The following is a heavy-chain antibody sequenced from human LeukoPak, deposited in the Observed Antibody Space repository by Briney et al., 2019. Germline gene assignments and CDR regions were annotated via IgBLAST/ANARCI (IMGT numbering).Heavy chain of an antibody. D-gene: IGHD7-27*01. CDR1: GFIFSLYA. Sequence: VRSLRLSCADTGFIFSLYAMNWARQDPGGWMEWVSYISSTYNIYYSVSVRVRFTISRDNTKNSVYLQRHRSRDTDTAVYYCARDHNWGFDFWGQGTLVAVSS. CDR2: ISSTYNI. J-gene: IGHJ4*02. V-gene: IGHV3-48*02. CDR3: ARDHNWGFDF.